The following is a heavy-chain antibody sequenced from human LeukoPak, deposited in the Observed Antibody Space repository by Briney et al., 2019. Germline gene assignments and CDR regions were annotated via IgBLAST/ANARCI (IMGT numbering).Heavy chain of an antibody. CDR2: IIPIFGTA. D-gene: IGHD6-13*01. J-gene: IGHJ5*02. V-gene: IGHV1-69*13. Sequence: ASVKVSCKASGGTFSSYAISWVRQAPGQGLEWMGGIIPIFGTANYAQKFQGRVTITADESTSTAYMELSSPRSEDTAVYYCARAKQQLVLSWFDPWGQGTLVTVSS. CDR1: GGTFSSYA. CDR3: ARAKQQLVLSWFDP.